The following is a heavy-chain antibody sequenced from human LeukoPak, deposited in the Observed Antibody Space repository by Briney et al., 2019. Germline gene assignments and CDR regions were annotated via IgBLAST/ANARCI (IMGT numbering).Heavy chain of an antibody. D-gene: IGHD6-13*01. CDR3: ARNTDSSTWSWFDP. V-gene: IGHV4-59*08. CDR2: IYYSGST. CDR1: GDSISGYY. J-gene: IGHJ5*02. Sequence: SETLPLTCTVSGDSISGYYWTWIRQTPGKGLEWIGHIYYSGSTNYNPSLKSRVTISIDTSKNQFSLKLRSVTAADSAVYYCARNTDSSTWSWFDPWGQGTLVTVSS.